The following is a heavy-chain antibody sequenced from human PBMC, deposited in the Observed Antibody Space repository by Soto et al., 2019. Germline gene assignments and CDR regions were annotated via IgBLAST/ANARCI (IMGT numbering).Heavy chain of an antibody. CDR3: ASKRIYFYGLDV. Sequence: GGSLRLSCTASGFSLSTSWMTWVRQAPGKGLEWVANIMQDGSDKYYVDSVKGRFTISRDNAKNSLYLQMTSLRAEDTAVYYCASKRIYFYGLDVWGEGTTFTVSS. CDR2: IMQDGSDK. J-gene: IGHJ6*02. V-gene: IGHV3-7*01. CDR1: GFSLSTSW.